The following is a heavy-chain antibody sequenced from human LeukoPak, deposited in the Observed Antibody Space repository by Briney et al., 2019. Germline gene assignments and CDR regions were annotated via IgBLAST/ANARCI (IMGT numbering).Heavy chain of an antibody. Sequence: GGSLRLSCAASGFTFSSYWMSWVRQAPGKGLEWVANIKQDGSEKYYVDSVKGRFAISRDNSKNTLYLQMNSLRAEDTAVYYCAKDVYGDYGGLDYWGQGTLVTVSS. CDR1: GFTFSSYW. J-gene: IGHJ4*02. V-gene: IGHV3-7*03. CDR3: AKDVYGDYGGLDY. D-gene: IGHD4-17*01. CDR2: IKQDGSEK.